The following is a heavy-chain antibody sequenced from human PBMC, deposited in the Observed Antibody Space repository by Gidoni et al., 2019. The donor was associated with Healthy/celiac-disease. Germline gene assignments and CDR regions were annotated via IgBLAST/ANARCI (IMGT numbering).Heavy chain of an antibody. Sequence: QVQLQQWGAGLLKPSETLSLTCAVYGGSFSGYYWSWIRQPPGKGLEWIGEINHSGSTNYNPSLKSRVTISVDTSKNQFSLKLSSVTAADTAVYYCAARSPNYYYYYMDVWGKGTTVTVSS. J-gene: IGHJ6*03. D-gene: IGHD6-6*01. CDR1: GGSFSGYY. CDR3: AARSPNYYYYYMDV. CDR2: INHSGST. V-gene: IGHV4-34*01.